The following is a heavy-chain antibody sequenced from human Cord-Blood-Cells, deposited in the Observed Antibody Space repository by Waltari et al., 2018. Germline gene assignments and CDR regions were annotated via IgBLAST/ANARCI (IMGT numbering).Heavy chain of an antibody. J-gene: IGHJ3*02. CDR1: GGSFSGYY. D-gene: IGHD3-10*01. CDR2: INHSGST. Sequence: AVYGGSFSGYYWSWIRQPPGKGLEWIGEINHSGSTNYNPSLKSRVTISVDTSKNQFSLKLSSVTAADTAVYYCARVPTPPGIRAFDIWGQGTMVTGSS. CDR3: ARVPTPPGIRAFDI. V-gene: IGHV4-34*01.